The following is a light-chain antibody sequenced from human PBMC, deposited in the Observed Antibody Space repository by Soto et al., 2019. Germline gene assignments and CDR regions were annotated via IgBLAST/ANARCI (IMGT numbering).Light chain of an antibody. Sequence: EIVLTQSPGTLSLSPGERATLSCRDSQSVSSSYLAWYQQKPGQAPRFLIYGASSRATGIPDRFSGSGSGTDFTLTISRLEPEDVAVYYCQQYGSSPTTFGQGTKVEIK. V-gene: IGKV3-20*01. CDR3: QQYGSSPTT. J-gene: IGKJ1*01. CDR2: GAS. CDR1: QSVSSSY.